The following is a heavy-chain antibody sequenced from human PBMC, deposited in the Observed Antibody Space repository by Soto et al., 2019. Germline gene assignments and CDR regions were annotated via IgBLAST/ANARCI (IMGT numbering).Heavy chain of an antibody. D-gene: IGHD3-3*01. CDR3: ARDRYDFWSGYYTGLNNWFDP. V-gene: IGHV3-30-3*01. Sequence: PGGSLRLSCAASGFTFSSYAMHWVRQAPGKGLEWVAVISYDGSNKYYADSVKGRFTISRDNSKNTLYLQMNSLRAEDTAVYYCARDRYDFWSGYYTGLNNWFDPWGQGTLVTVS. CDR1: GFTFSSYA. J-gene: IGHJ5*02. CDR2: ISYDGSNK.